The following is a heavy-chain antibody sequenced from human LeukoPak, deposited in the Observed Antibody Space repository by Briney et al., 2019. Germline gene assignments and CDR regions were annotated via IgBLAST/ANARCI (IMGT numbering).Heavy chain of an antibody. Sequence: PSETLSLACAVYGGSFSGYYWSWIRQPPGKGLEWIGEINHSGSTNYNPSLKSRVTISVDTSKNQFSLKLSSVTAADTAVYYCARLQKQYYYGSGKYHYYYGMDVWGQGTTVTVSS. V-gene: IGHV4-34*01. CDR2: INHSGST. CDR3: ARLQKQYYYGSGKYHYYYGMDV. D-gene: IGHD3-10*01. J-gene: IGHJ6*02. CDR1: GGSFSGYY.